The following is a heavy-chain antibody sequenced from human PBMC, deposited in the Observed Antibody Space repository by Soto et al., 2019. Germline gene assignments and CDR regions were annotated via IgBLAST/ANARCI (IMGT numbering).Heavy chain of an antibody. CDR2: ISGYDGRT. D-gene: IGHD2-21*02. V-gene: IGHV1-18*01. CDR3: AREGDVPYYYSGMDV. J-gene: IGHJ6*02. Sequence: QVHLVQSGAEVKKPGASVKVSCKTSGYTFTSYGISWVRQAPGQGLEWMGWISGYDGRTNFAQKVQDRVTMTTDSTTSTVYMELGSLRSDDTAVYYCAREGDVPYYYSGMDVWGQGTTVTVSS. CDR1: GYTFTSYG.